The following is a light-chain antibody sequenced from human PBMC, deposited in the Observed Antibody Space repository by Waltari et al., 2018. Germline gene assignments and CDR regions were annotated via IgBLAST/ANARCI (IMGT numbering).Light chain of an antibody. V-gene: IGLV3-19*01. Sequence: SSELTQAPPVSVAMVQTVRITCPGYSRRRYYARRYQQRPGPAPILVFPGTHNRPSGVPDRFSGSSSDNTAVLTITGAQAEDEASYYCHSRDASGVGGSFGGGTKLTVL. CDR3: HSRDASGVGGS. J-gene: IGLJ2*01. CDR2: GTH. CDR1: SRRRYY.